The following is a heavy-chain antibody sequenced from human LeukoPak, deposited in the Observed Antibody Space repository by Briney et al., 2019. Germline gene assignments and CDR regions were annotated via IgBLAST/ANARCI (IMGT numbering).Heavy chain of an antibody. CDR1: AGTFSSYA. CDR3: ARGGILYCSSTSCYAGDY. V-gene: IGHV1-69*01. CDR2: ITPIFGTA. J-gene: IGHJ4*02. Sequence: SVKLSCKSSAGTFSSYAITRVRQPPGQGLEWVGGITPIFGTANSAQKFQGRVTITAAESTCPDSMDLQILSLKATAAYYCARGGILYCSSTSCYAGDYWGQGTLVTVSS. D-gene: IGHD2-2*01.